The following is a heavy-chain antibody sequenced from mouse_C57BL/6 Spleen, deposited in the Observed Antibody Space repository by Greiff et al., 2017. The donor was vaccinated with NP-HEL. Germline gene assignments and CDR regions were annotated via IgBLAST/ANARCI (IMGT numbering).Heavy chain of an antibody. V-gene: IGHV1-69*01. D-gene: IGHD1-1*01. J-gene: IGHJ1*03. CDR3: ARWKTTGYFDV. CDR1: GYTFTSYW. Sequence: VQLQQPGAELVMPGASVKLSCKASGYTFTSYWMHWVKQRPGQGLEWIGEIDPSDSYTNYNQKFKGKSTLTVDKSSSTAYMQLSSLTSEDSAVYYCARWKTTGYFDVWGTGTTVTVSS. CDR2: IDPSDSYT.